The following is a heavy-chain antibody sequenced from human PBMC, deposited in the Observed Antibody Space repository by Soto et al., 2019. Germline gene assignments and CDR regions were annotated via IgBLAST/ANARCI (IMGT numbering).Heavy chain of an antibody. CDR1: GYTFTSYG. Sequence: QVQLVQSGAEVKKPGASVKVSCKASGYTFTSYGISWVRQAPGQGLEWMGWISAYNGNTNYAQKLQGRVTMTTDTSTSTAYMELRSLRSDDKAVYYCATYCGGDCYPTVVFDYWGQGTLVTVSS. CDR2: ISAYNGNT. V-gene: IGHV1-18*01. J-gene: IGHJ4*02. CDR3: ATYCGGDCYPTVVFDY. D-gene: IGHD2-21*02.